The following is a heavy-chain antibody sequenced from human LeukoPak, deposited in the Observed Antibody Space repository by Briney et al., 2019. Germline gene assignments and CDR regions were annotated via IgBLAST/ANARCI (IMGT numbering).Heavy chain of an antibody. D-gene: IGHD3-9*01. Sequence: ASVKVSCKVSGYPLTELSMHWVRQAPGKGLEWMGGFDPEDGETIYAQKFQGRVTMTEDTSTDTAYMELSSLRSEDTAVYYCVHYDILTGNFDYWGQGTLVTVSS. CDR2: FDPEDGET. J-gene: IGHJ4*02. CDR1: GYPLTELS. V-gene: IGHV1-24*01. CDR3: VHYDILTGNFDY.